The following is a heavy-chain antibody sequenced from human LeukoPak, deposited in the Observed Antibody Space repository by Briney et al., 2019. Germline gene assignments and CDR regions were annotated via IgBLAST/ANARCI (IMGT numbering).Heavy chain of an antibody. CDR3: ARVRVGATTHWFDP. V-gene: IGHV1-18*01. Sequence: ASVKVSCKASGYTLASYGIIWVRQAPGQGLEWMGWISAYNGNTNYAQKLQGRVTMTTDTSTSTAYMELRSLRSDDTAVYYCARVRVGATTHWFDPWGQGTLVTVSS. CDR1: GYTLASYG. J-gene: IGHJ5*02. D-gene: IGHD1-26*01. CDR2: ISAYNGNT.